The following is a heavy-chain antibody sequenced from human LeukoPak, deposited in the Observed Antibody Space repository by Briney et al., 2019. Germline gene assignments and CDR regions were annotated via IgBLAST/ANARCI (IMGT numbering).Heavy chain of an antibody. Sequence: QSGGSLRLSCAASGFTSGNYGMGWVRQAPGKGLEWVSSISANGRNTYYADSVKGRFTMSRDNSNNMVFLQMNSLTAEDTAVYYCARDIRTLEDSNHYGWFDPWGQGTLVTVSS. CDR1: GFTSGNYG. J-gene: IGHJ5*02. D-gene: IGHD4-11*01. CDR3: ARDIRTLEDSNHYGWFDP. CDR2: ISANGRNT. V-gene: IGHV3-23*01.